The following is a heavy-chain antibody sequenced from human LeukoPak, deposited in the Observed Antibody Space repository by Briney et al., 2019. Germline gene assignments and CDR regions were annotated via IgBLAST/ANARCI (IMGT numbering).Heavy chain of an antibody. V-gene: IGHV4-34*01. Sequence: NPSETLSLTCTVSGGSFSGYHWSWIRQPPGKGLEWIGEINHSGSTNYNPSLKSRVTISVDTSKNQFSLKLSSVTDADTAVYYCSRSRITGTAPYGYWGQGTLVTVSS. J-gene: IGHJ4*02. D-gene: IGHD1-7*01. CDR3: SRSRITGTAPYGY. CDR1: GGSFSGYH. CDR2: INHSGST.